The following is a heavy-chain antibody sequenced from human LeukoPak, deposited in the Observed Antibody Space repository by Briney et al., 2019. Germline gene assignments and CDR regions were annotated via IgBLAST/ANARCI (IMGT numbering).Heavy chain of an antibody. Sequence: SETLSLTCTVSGGSVSSGSYYWSWIRQPPGKGLEWIGYIYYSGSTNYNPSLKSRVTISVDTSKNQFSLKLSSVTAADTAVYYCAREFGFSNWFDPRGQGTLVTVSS. CDR3: AREFGFSNWFDP. CDR1: GGSVSSGSYY. CDR2: IYYSGST. J-gene: IGHJ5*02. D-gene: IGHD2/OR15-2a*01. V-gene: IGHV4-61*01.